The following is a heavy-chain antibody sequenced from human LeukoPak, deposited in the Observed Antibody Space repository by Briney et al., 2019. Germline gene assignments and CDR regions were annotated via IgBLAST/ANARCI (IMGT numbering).Heavy chain of an antibody. Sequence: PGRSLRLSCAASVFTLSDYDMHWVRPPTGRGLEWVAAMGTAGDTYYTGSVKGRFTISRENAKNSLNLQMNSLRAGDTAVYYCARVAKERVGGVYYFDYWGQGTLVTVSS. D-gene: IGHD1-1*01. V-gene: IGHV3-13*01. CDR1: VFTLSDYD. J-gene: IGHJ4*02. CDR2: MGTAGDT. CDR3: ARVAKERVGGVYYFDY.